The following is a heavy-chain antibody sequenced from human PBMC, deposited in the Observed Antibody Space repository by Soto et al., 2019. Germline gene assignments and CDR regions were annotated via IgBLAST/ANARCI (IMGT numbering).Heavy chain of an antibody. J-gene: IGHJ4*02. CDR2: ISDYNGNT. CDR3: AREWSYWGHFDY. V-gene: IGHV1-18*01. CDR1: GYTFTNYG. D-gene: IGHD3-10*01. Sequence: QVQLVQSGAEVKKPGASVKVSCKASGYTFTNYGISWVRQAPGQGFEWMGWISDYNGNTNYAQKFQGRVTMTTETSTSTAHMELRSLRSDDTAVYYCAREWSYWGHFDYWGQGTLVTVSS.